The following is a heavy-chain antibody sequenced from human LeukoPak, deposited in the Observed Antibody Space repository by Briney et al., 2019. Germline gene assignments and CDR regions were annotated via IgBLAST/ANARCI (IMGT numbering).Heavy chain of an antibody. CDR2: ILYSGST. Sequence: QTSETLSLTCTVSGGSISNYYGRWIRPPPGKGLEWVGYILYSGSTNYNPSRKSRVTIPVDTSKNQFSLKLSSVTAADTAVYYCARQAGYSGVMDVWGQGTTVTVSS. V-gene: IGHV4-59*08. J-gene: IGHJ6*02. CDR1: GGSISNYY. D-gene: IGHD5-24*01. CDR3: ARQAGYSGVMDV.